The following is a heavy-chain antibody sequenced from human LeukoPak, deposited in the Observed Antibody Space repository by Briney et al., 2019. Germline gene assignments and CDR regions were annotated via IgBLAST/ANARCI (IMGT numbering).Heavy chain of an antibody. J-gene: IGHJ5*02. CDR3: AREWWGYDVLTGDNWFDP. CDR1: GFTFSSYA. CDR2: ISYDGSNK. V-gene: IGHV3-30-3*01. D-gene: IGHD3-9*01. Sequence: GGSLRLSCAASGFTFSSYAMHWVRQAPGKGLEWVAVISYDGSNKYYADSVKGRFTISRDNSKNTLYLQMNSLRAEDTAAYYCAREWWGYDVLTGDNWFDPWGQGTLVTVSS.